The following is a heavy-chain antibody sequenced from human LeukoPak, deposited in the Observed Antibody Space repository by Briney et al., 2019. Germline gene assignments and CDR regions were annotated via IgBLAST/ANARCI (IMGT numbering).Heavy chain of an antibody. V-gene: IGHV4-4*02. CDR1: GGSISRSDW. CDR3: ARDASLQTGAFDV. J-gene: IGHJ3*01. CDR2: IFHSGST. D-gene: IGHD5-24*01. Sequence: SETLSLTCAVSGGSISRSDWWSWVRQSPGKGLEWIGEIFHSGSTKYNPSLKSRVTISVDKSKNQFSLNLTSVTAADTAMYYCARDASLQTGAFDVWGQGTTVTVSS.